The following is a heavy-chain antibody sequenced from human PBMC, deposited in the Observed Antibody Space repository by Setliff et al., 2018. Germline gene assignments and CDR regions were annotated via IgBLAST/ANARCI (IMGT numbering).Heavy chain of an antibody. CDR1: GFTFSSYW. J-gene: IGHJ4*02. CDR3: AKNGGDIVVVPAAPIDY. Sequence: GSLRLSCAASGFTFSSYWMSWVRQAPGKGLEWVSYISSSSSSTIYYADSVKGRFTISRDNAKNSLYLQMNSLRAEDTAVYYCAKNGGDIVVVPAAPIDYWGQGTLVTVSS. D-gene: IGHD2-2*01. CDR2: ISSSSSSTI. V-gene: IGHV3-48*01.